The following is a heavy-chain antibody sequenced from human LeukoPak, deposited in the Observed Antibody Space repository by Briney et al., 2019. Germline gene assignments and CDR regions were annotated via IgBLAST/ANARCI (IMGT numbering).Heavy chain of an antibody. D-gene: IGHD4-11*01. V-gene: IGHV1-2*02. CDR3: ARDGVLGYSNYRHYYYYMDV. J-gene: IGHJ6*03. Sequence: ASVKVSCKASGYTFTGYYMHWVRQAPGQGLEWMGWINPNSGGTNYAQKLQGRVTMTTDTSTSTAYMELRSLRSDDTAVYYCARDGVLGYSNYRHYYYYMDVWGKGTTVTVSS. CDR2: INPNSGGT. CDR1: GYTFTGYY.